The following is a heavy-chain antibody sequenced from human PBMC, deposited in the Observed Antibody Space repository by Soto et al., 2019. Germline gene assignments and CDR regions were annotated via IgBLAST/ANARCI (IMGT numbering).Heavy chain of an antibody. CDR1: GFTFTTSA. CDR3: AAVRDSSAYYFAY. J-gene: IGHJ4*02. CDR2: IVVGSGNT. Sequence: SVKVSCKASGFTFTTSAVQWVRQARGQRLEWIGWIVVGSGNTKYSQKFQERVTITRDMSTGTAYMELSGLRSEDTAVYYCAAVRDSSAYYFAYWGQGTLVTVSS. D-gene: IGHD3-22*01. V-gene: IGHV1-58*01.